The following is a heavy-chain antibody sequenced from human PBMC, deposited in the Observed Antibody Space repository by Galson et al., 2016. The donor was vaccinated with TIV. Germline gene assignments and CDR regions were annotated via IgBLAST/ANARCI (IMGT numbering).Heavy chain of an antibody. Sequence: LSLTCTVSGGSIGSSSYHWGWIRQPPGKGLEWIGSIYYTGSTNYNPSLKSRVTISVDRSMNQFSLKLTSVTAADTAVYYCATTHFDFWTGPVGGDYWGQGTLVTVSS. CDR1: GGSIGSSSYH. D-gene: IGHD3/OR15-3a*01. J-gene: IGHJ4*02. CDR3: ATTHFDFWTGPVGGDY. CDR2: IYYTGST. V-gene: IGHV4-39*07.